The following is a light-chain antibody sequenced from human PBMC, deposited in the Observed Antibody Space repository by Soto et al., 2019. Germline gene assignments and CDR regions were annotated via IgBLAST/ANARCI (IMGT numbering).Light chain of an antibody. CDR2: GNS. CDR3: QSYDSSLSGREHAV. CDR1: SSNIGAGYD. Sequence: QSVLTQPPSVSGAPGQRVTISCTGSSSNIGAGYDVHWYQQLPGTAPKLLIYGNSNRPSGVPDRFSGSKSGTSASLAITGLQAEDEADYYCQSYDSSLSGREHAVFGGGTQLTVL. J-gene: IGLJ7*01. V-gene: IGLV1-40*01.